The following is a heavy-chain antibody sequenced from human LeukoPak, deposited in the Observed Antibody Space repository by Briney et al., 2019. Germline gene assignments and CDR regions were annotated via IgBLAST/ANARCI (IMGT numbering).Heavy chain of an antibody. J-gene: IGHJ6*03. CDR2: IRYDGSNK. D-gene: IGHD2-2*01. CDR3: AQALEVLYQYMDV. V-gene: IGHV3-30*02. CDR1: GFPFSDYG. Sequence: GGSLRLSCVASGFPFSDYGMHWVRQAPGEGLEWVAFIRYDGSNKYYADSVKGRFTISRDNSKNTLHLQMNSLRAEDTAVYYCAQALEVLYQYMDVWGKGTTVIVSS.